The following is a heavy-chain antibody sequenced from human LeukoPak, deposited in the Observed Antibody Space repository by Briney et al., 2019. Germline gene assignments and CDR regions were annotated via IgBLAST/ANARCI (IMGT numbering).Heavy chain of an antibody. D-gene: IGHD1-26*01. CDR2: ITSSGTYT. J-gene: IGHJ6*03. Sequence: GGSLRLSCADSGFTFSNYNMNWVRQAPGKAMEWVSSITSSGTYTFYADSVKGRFTISRDNAKNSLYLQMDSLGPEDTAVYYCARDPYSGNYGTYYYYYMDVWGNGTTVTISS. CDR1: GFTFSNYN. V-gene: IGHV3-21*01. CDR3: ARDPYSGNYGTYYYYYMDV.